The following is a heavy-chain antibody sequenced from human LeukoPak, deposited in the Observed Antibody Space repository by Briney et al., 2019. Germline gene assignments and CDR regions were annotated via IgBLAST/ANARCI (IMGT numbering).Heavy chain of an antibody. CDR2: INQSGST. V-gene: IGHV4-34*01. J-gene: IGHJ4*02. CDR3: ARESVRGVGY. CDR1: GGSFSGYY. Sequence: SETLSLTCAVYGGSFSGYYWSWIRQPPGKGLEWIGEINQSGSTNYNPSLKSRVTISVDTSKNQFSLKLSSVTAADTAVYYCARESVRGVGYWGQGTLVTVSS. D-gene: IGHD3-10*01.